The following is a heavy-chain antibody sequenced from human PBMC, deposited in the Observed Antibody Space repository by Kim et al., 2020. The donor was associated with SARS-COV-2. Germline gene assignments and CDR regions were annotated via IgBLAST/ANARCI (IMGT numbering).Heavy chain of an antibody. V-gene: IGHV3-11*05. J-gene: IGHJ3*02. CDR1: GFTFSDYY. Sequence: GGSLRLSCAASGFTFSDYYMSWIRQAPGKGLEWVSYISSSSSYTNYADSVKGRFTISRDNAKNSLYLQMNSLRAEDTAVYYCARDSVGSSSGTKNAFDIWGQGTMITISS. D-gene: IGHD6-13*01. CDR2: ISSSSSYT. CDR3: ARDSVGSSSGTKNAFDI.